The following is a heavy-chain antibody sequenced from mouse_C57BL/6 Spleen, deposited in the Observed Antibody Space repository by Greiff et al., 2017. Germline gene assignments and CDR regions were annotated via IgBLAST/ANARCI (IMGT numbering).Heavy chain of an antibody. Sequence: VQLQQSGPELVKPGASVKMSCKASGYTFTDYNMHWVKQSHGKSLEWIGYINPNNGGTSYNQKFKGKATLTVNKSSSTAYMELRGLTSEDSAVYYCARDGYYGYFDVWGTGTTVTVSS. D-gene: IGHD2-3*01. CDR1: GYTFTDYN. J-gene: IGHJ1*03. CDR2: INPNNGGT. V-gene: IGHV1-22*01. CDR3: ARDGYYGYFDV.